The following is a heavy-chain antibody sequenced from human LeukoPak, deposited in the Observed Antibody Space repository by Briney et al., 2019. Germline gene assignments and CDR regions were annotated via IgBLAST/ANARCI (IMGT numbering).Heavy chain of an antibody. V-gene: IGHV4-34*01. J-gene: IGHJ6*02. D-gene: IGHD3-10*01. CDR1: GGSFSGYY. CDR3: ARVAFNYYGSGSWPYYYYGMDV. Sequence: KPSETLSLTCAVYGGSFSGYYWSWIRQPPGKGLEWIGEINHSGSTNYNPSLKSRGTISVDTSKKQFSLKLSSVTAADTAVCYCARVAFNYYGSGSWPYYYYGMDVWGQGTTVTVSS. CDR2: INHSGST.